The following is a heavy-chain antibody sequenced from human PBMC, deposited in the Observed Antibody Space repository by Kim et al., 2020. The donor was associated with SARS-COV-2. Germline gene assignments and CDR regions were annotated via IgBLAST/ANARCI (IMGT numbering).Heavy chain of an antibody. CDR3: ARHEAPWDSGSYSDDYWFDP. CDR1: GGSISSYY. Sequence: SETLSLTCTVSGGSISSYYWSWIRQPPGKGLEWIGYIYYSGSTNYNPSLKSRVTISVDTSKNQFSLQLSSVTAADTAVYYCARHEAPWDSGSYSDDYWFDPWGQGTLVTVSS. CDR2: IYYSGST. V-gene: IGHV4-59*08. J-gene: IGHJ5*02. D-gene: IGHD1-26*01.